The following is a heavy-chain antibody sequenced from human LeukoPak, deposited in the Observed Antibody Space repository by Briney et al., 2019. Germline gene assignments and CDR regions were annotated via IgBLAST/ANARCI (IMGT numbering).Heavy chain of an antibody. CDR2: IIPILGIA. CDR3: ATRDSSGYSDY. Sequence: APVKLSCNASGRTFSSYAISWVRQAPGQRLEWMGRIIPILGIANYAQKFQGRVTITADKSTSTAYMELSSLRSEDTAVYYCATRDSSGYSDYWGQGALVTVSS. CDR1: GRTFSSYA. V-gene: IGHV1-69*04. J-gene: IGHJ4*02. D-gene: IGHD3-22*01.